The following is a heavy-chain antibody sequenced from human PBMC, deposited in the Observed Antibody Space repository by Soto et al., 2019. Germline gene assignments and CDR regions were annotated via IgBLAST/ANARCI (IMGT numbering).Heavy chain of an antibody. Sequence: QVQLVQSGAEVKKPGASVKVSCKASGYTFTGYYMHWVRQAPGQGLEWMGWINPNSGGTNYAQKFQGWVTMTRDTSMSTAYMELSRRRSDDTAVYYCARDLVRYSSTILGMDVWGQGTTVTVSS. V-gene: IGHV1-2*04. J-gene: IGHJ6*02. CDR2: INPNSGGT. D-gene: IGHD6-13*01. CDR1: GYTFTGYY. CDR3: ARDLVRYSSTILGMDV.